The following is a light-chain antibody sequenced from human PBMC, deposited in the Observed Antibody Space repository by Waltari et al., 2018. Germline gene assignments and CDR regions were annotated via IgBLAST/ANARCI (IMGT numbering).Light chain of an antibody. CDR3: QKYDNLPL. J-gene: IGKJ4*01. Sequence: DIQMTQSPSSLSASIGDRVTITCQASQAIRNHLHWYQQKPGRAPKLLIYDASNLQTGVPSRFSGSGSATHFTFTISSLQPEDIATYYCQKYDNLPLFGGGSKVEI. CDR2: DAS. CDR1: QAIRNH. V-gene: IGKV1-33*01.